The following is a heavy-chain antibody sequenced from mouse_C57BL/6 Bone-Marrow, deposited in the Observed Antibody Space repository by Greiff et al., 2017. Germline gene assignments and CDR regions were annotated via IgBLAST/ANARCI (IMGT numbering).Heavy chain of an antibody. J-gene: IGHJ4*01. Sequence: VQLQQSGPGLVQPSQSLSITCTVSGFSLTSYGVHWVRQSPGKGLEWLGVIWRGGSTDYNAAFMSRLSITKDNSKSQVFCKMNSLQADDTAIYCCACPYGNYVSMDYWGQGTSVTVSS. V-gene: IGHV2-5*01. CDR2: IWRGGST. CDR3: ACPYGNYVSMDY. CDR1: GFSLTSYG. D-gene: IGHD2-1*01.